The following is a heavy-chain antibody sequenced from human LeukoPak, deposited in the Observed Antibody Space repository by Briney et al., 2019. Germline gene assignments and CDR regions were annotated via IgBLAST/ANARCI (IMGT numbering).Heavy chain of an antibody. D-gene: IGHD3-22*01. Sequence: ASVKVSCKASGGTFSTYAISWVRQAPGQGLEWMGWISAYNGNTNYAQKLQGRVTMTTDTSTSTAYMELRSLRSDDTAVYYCARTIVVETPWYFDLWGRGTLVTVSS. CDR1: GGTFSTYA. CDR2: ISAYNGNT. J-gene: IGHJ2*01. CDR3: ARTIVVETPWYFDL. V-gene: IGHV1-18*01.